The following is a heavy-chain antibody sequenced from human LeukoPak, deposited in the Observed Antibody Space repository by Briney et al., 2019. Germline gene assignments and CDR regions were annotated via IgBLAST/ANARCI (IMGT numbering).Heavy chain of an antibody. CDR1: GYSISSGYC. Sequence: SETLSLTCTVSGYSISSGYCWGWIRQPPGKGLEWIGTIYHDGRTYFNPSLKSRVTISVDTSKNQFSLKLSSVTAADTAVYYCATVSDSSSWNYYYYMGVWGKGTTVTISS. J-gene: IGHJ6*03. CDR2: IYHDGRT. V-gene: IGHV4-38-2*02. D-gene: IGHD6-13*01. CDR3: ATVSDSSSWNYYYYMGV.